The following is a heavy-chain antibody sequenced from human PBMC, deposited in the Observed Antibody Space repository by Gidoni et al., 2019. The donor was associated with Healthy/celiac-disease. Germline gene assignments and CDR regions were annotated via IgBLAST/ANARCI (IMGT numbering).Heavy chain of an antibody. V-gene: IGHV4-34*01. CDR3: ASQVGDSLDY. D-gene: IGHD3-10*01. Sequence: QVQLQQWGAGLLKPSETLSLTCAVYGGSFSGYYWSWIRQPPGKGLEWIGEINHSGSTNYNPSLKSRVTRSVDTSKNQFSLKLSSVTAADTAVYYCASQVGDSLDYWGQGTLVTVSS. J-gene: IGHJ4*02. CDR1: GGSFSGYY. CDR2: INHSGST.